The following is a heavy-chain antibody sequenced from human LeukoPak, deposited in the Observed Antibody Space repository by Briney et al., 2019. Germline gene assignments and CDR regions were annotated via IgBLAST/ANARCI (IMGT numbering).Heavy chain of an antibody. CDR3: ARDERAGVLAY. CDR2: IYTSGST. CDR1: GGSISSGSYY. J-gene: IGHJ4*02. V-gene: IGHV4-61*02. D-gene: IGHD6-19*01. Sequence: PSQTLSLTCTVSGGSISSGSYYWSWIRQPAGKGLEWIGRIYTSGSTNYNPSLKSRVTISVDTSKNQFSLKLSSVTAADTAVYCCARDERAGVLAYWGQGTLVTVSS.